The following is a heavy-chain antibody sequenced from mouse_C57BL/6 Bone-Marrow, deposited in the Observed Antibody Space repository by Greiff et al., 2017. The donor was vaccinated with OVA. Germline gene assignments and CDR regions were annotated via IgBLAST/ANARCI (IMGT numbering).Heavy chain of an antibody. J-gene: IGHJ3*01. Sequence: QVHVKQPGAELVKPGASVKMSCKASGYTFTSYWITWVKQRPGQGLEWIGDIYPGSGSTNYNEKFKSKATLTVDTSSSTAYMQLSSLTSEDSAVYYCARAPHYYGSSSFAYWGQGTLVTVSA. CDR2: IYPGSGST. CDR3: ARAPHYYGSSSFAY. D-gene: IGHD1-1*01. V-gene: IGHV1-55*01. CDR1: GYTFTSYW.